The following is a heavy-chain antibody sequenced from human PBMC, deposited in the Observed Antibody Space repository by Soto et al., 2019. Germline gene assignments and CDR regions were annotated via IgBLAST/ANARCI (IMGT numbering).Heavy chain of an antibody. CDR1: GFTFSDYY. CDR2: ISSSSRYT. CDR3: ARSSVLGRYFDFWSGYYF. D-gene: IGHD3-3*01. J-gene: IGHJ4*02. V-gene: IGHV3-11*06. Sequence: GGSLRLSCAASGFTFSDYYMSWIRQAPGKGLEWISYISSSSRYTNYADSVKGRFTISRDNAKKSLYLQMNSLRAEDTAVYYCARSSVLGRYFDFWSGYYFWGQGTLVTVSS.